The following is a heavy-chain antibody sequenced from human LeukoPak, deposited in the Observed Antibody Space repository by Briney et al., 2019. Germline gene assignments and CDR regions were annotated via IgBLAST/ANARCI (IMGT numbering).Heavy chain of an antibody. CDR3: ARQLQQACFDY. CDR2: MYTSGST. J-gene: IGHJ4*02. D-gene: IGHD5-24*01. V-gene: IGHV4-61*02. Sequence: SETLSLTCTVSGGLISSGSYYWSWIRQPAGKGLEWVGRMYTSGSTNYNPSLKSRVTISVDTSKNQFSLKLNSVTAADTAVYYCARQLQQACFDYWGQGTLVTVSS. CDR1: GGLISSGSYY.